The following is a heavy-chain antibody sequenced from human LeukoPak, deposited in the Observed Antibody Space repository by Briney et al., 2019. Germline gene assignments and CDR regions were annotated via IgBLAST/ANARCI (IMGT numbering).Heavy chain of an antibody. Sequence: SETLSLTCTVSGGSISSRSYYWGWIRQPPGKGLEWIGTIYYSGSTYYNSSLKSRVTISVDTSKNQFSLKLSSVTAADTAVYYCARHYGGSYPSPFDYWGQGILVTVSS. D-gene: IGHD1-26*01. CDR3: ARHYGGSYPSPFDY. J-gene: IGHJ4*02. CDR1: GGSISSRSYY. CDR2: IYYSGST. V-gene: IGHV4-39*01.